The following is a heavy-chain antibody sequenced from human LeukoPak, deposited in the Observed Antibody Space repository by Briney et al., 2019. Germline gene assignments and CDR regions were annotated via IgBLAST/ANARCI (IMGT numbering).Heavy chain of an antibody. D-gene: IGHD1-7*01. V-gene: IGHV1-69*05. CDR3: ARVDWNYPGDDY. CDR1: GGTFSSYA. J-gene: IGHJ4*02. Sequence: SVKVSCKASGGTFSSYAISWVRQAPGQGLEWMGGIIPIFGTANYAQKFQGRVTITTDESTSTAYMELSSLRSEDTAVYYRARVDWNYPGDDYWGQGTLVTVSS. CDR2: IIPIFGTA.